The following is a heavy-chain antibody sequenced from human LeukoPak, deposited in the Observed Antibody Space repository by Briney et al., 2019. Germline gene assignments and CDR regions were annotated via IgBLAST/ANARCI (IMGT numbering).Heavy chain of an antibody. J-gene: IGHJ4*02. D-gene: IGHD3-22*01. Sequence: PSETLSLTCAVYGGSFSSYYWSWIRQPAGKGLEWIGRIYTSGSTNYNPSLKSRVTMSVDTSKNQFSLKLGSVTAADTAVYYCARSYDSSGYYYWGQGTLVTVSS. CDR3: ARSYDSSGYYY. V-gene: IGHV4-59*10. CDR1: GGSFSSYY. CDR2: IYTSGST.